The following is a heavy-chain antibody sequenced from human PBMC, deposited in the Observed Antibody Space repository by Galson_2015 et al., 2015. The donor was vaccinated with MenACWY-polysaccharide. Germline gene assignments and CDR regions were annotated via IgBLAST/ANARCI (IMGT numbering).Heavy chain of an antibody. CDR3: ARDKSPNDHYDSGAYYVRSLGH. D-gene: IGHD3-22*01. V-gene: IGHV3-30-3*01. J-gene: IGHJ5*02. CDR2: ISYDGSNK. Sequence: SLRLSCAASGFTFSNYVMSWVRQAPGKGLEWVAAISYDGSNKYYADSVKGRSTISRDNSKNTLYLQMYSLRAEETAVYYCARDKSPNDHYDSGAYYVRSLGHWGQGTLVTVS. CDR1: GFTFSNYV.